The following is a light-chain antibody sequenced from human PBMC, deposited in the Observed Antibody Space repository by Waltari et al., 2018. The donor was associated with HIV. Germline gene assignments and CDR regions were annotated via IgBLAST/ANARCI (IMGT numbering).Light chain of an antibody. CDR1: SSDVGGYNY. V-gene: IGLV2-8*01. CDR3: SSYAGSNWV. CDR2: EVS. J-gene: IGLJ3*02. Sequence: QSALTQPPSASGSPGQSVTISCTGTSSDVGGYNYVSWYQQHPGKAPKFIIYEVSKRPSWVPDRFSGSKSGNTASLTVSGLQAEDEADYYCSSYAGSNWVFGGGTKLTVL.